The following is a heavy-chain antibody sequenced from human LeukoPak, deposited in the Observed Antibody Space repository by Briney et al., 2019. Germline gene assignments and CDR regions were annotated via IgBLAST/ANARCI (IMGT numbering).Heavy chain of an antibody. J-gene: IGHJ4*02. V-gene: IGHV1-18*01. Sequence: ASVKVSCKASGYTFTSYGISWVRQAPGQGLEWMGWISAYNGNTNYAQKLQGRATMTTDTSTSTAYMELRSLRPDDTAVYYCARGGLSLRAQLVPFDYWGQGTLVTVSS. D-gene: IGHD6-6*01. CDR2: ISAYNGNT. CDR3: ARGGLSLRAQLVPFDY. CDR1: GYTFTSYG.